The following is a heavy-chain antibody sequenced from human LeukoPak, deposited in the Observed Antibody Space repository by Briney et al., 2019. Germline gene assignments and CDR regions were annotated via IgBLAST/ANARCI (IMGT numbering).Heavy chain of an antibody. V-gene: IGHV1-8*03. Sequence: ASVKVSCKASGYTFTSYDINWVRQATGQGLEWMGWMNPNSGNTGYAQKFQGRVTITRNTSISTAYMELSSLRSEDTAVYYCARVGLGLRYCSGGSRSDWFDPWGQGTLVTVSS. D-gene: IGHD2-15*01. CDR1: GYTFTSYD. CDR2: MNPNSGNT. J-gene: IGHJ5*02. CDR3: ARVGLGLRYCSGGSRSDWFDP.